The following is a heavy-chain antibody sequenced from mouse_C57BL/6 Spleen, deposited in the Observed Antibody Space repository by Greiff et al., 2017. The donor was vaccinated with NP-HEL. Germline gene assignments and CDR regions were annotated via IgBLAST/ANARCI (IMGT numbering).Heavy chain of an antibody. V-gene: IGHV1-81*01. CDR2: IYPRSGNT. Sequence: QVQLKESGAELARPGASVKLSCKASGYTFTSYGISWVKQRTGQGLEWIGEIYPRSGNTYYNEKFKGKATLTADKSSSTAYMELRSLTSEDSAVYFWARAGMVKGYFDVWGTGTTVTVSS. J-gene: IGHJ1*03. D-gene: IGHD2-10*02. CDR1: GYTFTSYG. CDR3: ARAGMVKGYFDV.